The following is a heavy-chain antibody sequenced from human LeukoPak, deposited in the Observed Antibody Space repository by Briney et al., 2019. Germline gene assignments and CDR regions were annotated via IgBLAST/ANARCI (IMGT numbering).Heavy chain of an antibody. CDR1: GYTFTSYG. CDR2: ISAYNGNT. D-gene: IGHD3-3*01. J-gene: IGHJ4*02. CDR3: AREGRSIFGVVPDSFDY. Sequence: GASVKVSCKASGYTFTSYGISWVRQAPGQGLEWMGWISAYNGNTNYAQKLQGRVTMTTDTSTSTAYMELRSLRSDDTAVYYCAREGRSIFGVVPDSFDYWGQGTLVTVS. V-gene: IGHV1-18*01.